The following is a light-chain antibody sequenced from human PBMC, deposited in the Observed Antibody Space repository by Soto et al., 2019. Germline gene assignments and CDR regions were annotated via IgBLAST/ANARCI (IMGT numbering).Light chain of an antibody. CDR3: EKCSGWHPVT. CDR1: QSVSSF. CDR2: DAS. V-gene: IGKV3-11*01. J-gene: IGKJ4*01. Sequence: EIVLTQSPATLSLSPGERATLSCRASQSVSSFLAWYQQKPGQAPRLLIYDASNRATGIPVRFSGSGSGTDFSLTISSLEPEDFAFYSCEKCSGWHPVTFGGGTKVEIK.